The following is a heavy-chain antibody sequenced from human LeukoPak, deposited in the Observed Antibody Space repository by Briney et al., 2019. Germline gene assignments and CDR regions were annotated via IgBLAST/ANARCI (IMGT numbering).Heavy chain of an antibody. CDR2: IWFDGSST. Sequence: GRSLRLSCAASGFTFSRFGMHWVRQAPGKGLEWEAVIWFDGSSTYYADSVKGRFTISRGNSKNMLYLQMNSLRGEDTGVYFCARDSAPYCGGDCYFDYWGHGTLVTVSS. CDR3: ARDSAPYCGGDCYFDY. D-gene: IGHD2-21*02. J-gene: IGHJ4*01. CDR1: GFTFSRFG. V-gene: IGHV3-33*01.